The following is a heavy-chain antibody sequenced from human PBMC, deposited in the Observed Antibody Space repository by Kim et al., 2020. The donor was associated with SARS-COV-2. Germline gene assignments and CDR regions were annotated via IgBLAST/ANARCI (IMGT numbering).Heavy chain of an antibody. V-gene: IGHV1-3*01. CDR3: ARYGDYFDY. Sequence: GNTKSPQKFQGRVTITRDASASTAYMGLSSLRSEATAVYYCARYGDYFDYWGQGTLVTVSS. J-gene: IGHJ4*02. CDR2: GNT. D-gene: IGHD4-17*01.